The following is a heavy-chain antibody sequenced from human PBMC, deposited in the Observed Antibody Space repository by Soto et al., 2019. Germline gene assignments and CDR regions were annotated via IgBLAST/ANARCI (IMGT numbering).Heavy chain of an antibody. Sequence: PGGSLRLSCAESGFTFNNYGMHWVRQAPGKGLEWVGRIRSKANSYATAYAASVKGRFTISRDDSKNTAYLQMNSLKTEDTAVYYCTRHESGPWGQGTLVTVSS. CDR3: TRHESGP. D-gene: IGHD1-26*01. J-gene: IGHJ5*02. CDR2: IRSKANSYAT. V-gene: IGHV3-73*01. CDR1: GFTFNNYG.